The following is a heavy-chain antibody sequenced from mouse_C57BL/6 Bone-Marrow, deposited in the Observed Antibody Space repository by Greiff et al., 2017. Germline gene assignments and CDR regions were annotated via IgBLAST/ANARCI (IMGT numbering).Heavy chain of an antibody. J-gene: IGHJ1*03. D-gene: IGHD1-1*01. Sequence: EVKLQESGPVLVKPGASVKMSCKASGYTFTDYYMNWVKQSHGKSLEWIGVINPYNGGTSYNQKFKGKATLTVDKSSSTAYMELNSLTSEDSAVYYCASLLLRSNWYFDVWGTGTTVTVSS. V-gene: IGHV1-19*01. CDR1: GYTFTDYY. CDR2: INPYNGGT. CDR3: ASLLLRSNWYFDV.